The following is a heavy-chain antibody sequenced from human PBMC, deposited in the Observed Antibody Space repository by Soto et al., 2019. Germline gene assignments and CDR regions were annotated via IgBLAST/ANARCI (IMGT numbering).Heavy chain of an antibody. CDR1: GFTFSSYD. CDR3: AREGEGGGMDV. V-gene: IGHV3-13*01. J-gene: IGHJ6*02. D-gene: IGHD1-26*01. CDR2: IGTAGDS. Sequence: EVQLVESGGGLVQPGGSLRLSCAASGFTFSSYDMHWVRQATGKGLEWVSAIGTAGDSYYPGSVKGRFTISRENAKNSLYLQMNSLRAGDTAVYYCAREGEGGGMDVWGQGTTVTVSS.